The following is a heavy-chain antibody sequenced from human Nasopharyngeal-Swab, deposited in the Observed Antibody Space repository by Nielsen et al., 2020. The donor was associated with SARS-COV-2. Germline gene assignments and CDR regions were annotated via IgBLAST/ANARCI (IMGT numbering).Heavy chain of an antibody. CDR2: ISFDGSNK. D-gene: IGHD4-11*01. CDR1: GFTFSSYG. V-gene: IGHV3-30*03. CDR3: ARDSTYSNYVSYYYGMDV. J-gene: IGHJ6*02. Sequence: GESLKISCAASGFTFSSYGMHWVRQAPGKGLEWVAVISFDGSNKYYADSVKGRFTISRDNSKNTLYLQMNSLRAEDTAVYYCARDSTYSNYVSYYYGMDVWGQGTTVTVSS.